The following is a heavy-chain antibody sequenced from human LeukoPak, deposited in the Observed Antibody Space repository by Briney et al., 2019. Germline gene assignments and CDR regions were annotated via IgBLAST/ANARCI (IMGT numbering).Heavy chain of an antibody. CDR1: GFTYSHYG. Sequence: GGSLRLSCVASGFTYSHYGMNWVRQAPGKGLEWVSGITSDSRGIYYADSVKGRFTISRDNSKNTLYLQMNSLRPEDTAVYYCARGDKQLVFNRNKGGFDPWGQGTLVTVSS. V-gene: IGHV3-NL1*01. CDR3: ARGDKQLVFNRNKGGFDP. D-gene: IGHD6-13*01. J-gene: IGHJ5*02. CDR2: ITSDSRGI.